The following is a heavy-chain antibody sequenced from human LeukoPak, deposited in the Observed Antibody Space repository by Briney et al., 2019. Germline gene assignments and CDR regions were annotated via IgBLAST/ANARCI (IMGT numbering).Heavy chain of an antibody. CDR3: ARGPSFLLHTW. D-gene: IGHD3-3*01. CDR1: GYTFFTYG. V-gene: IGHV1-18*01. Sequence: ASAKVSCKASGYTFFTYGISWVRQAPGQGLEWMGWISASNGYTKYAERLQGSVTMTTDTFTITAYLELWSLRADDTAVYYCARGPSFLLHTWWGQGTLVTVSS. CDR2: ISASNGYT. J-gene: IGHJ4*02.